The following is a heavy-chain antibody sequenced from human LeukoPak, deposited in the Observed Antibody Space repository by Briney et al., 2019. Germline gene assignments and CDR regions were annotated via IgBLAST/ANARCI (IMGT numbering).Heavy chain of an antibody. CDR1: GYTFTTCA. Sequence: ASVTVSFKTSGYTFTTCAVHWVRQAPGQRLEWMGWIHADSGNTKYSQKLQGRVAIARDTSASTIYMELTSLRIEDTAVYFCTIGLAGDWDAFDIWGLGTMVTVSS. V-gene: IGHV1-3*01. J-gene: IGHJ3*02. D-gene: IGHD6-19*01. CDR3: TIGLAGDWDAFDI. CDR2: IHADSGNT.